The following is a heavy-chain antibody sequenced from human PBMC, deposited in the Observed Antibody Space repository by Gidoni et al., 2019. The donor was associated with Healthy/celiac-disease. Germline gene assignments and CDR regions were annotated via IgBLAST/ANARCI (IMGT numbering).Heavy chain of an antibody. J-gene: IGHJ4*02. CDR2: ISSSGSTI. Sequence: EVQLVESGGGLVQPGGSLRLPCAAPGFTFSSYERNWVRLAPGKGLVWVSYISSSGSTIYYADSVKGRFTISRDNAKNSLYLQMNSLRAEDTAVYYCASLYYDFWTQGYWGQGTLVTVSS. V-gene: IGHV3-48*03. D-gene: IGHD3-3*01. CDR3: ASLYYDFWTQGY. CDR1: GFTFSSYE.